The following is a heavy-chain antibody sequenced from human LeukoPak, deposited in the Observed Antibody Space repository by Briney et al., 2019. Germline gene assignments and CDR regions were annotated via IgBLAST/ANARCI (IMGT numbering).Heavy chain of an antibody. J-gene: IGHJ4*02. D-gene: IGHD6-19*01. V-gene: IGHV3-30*02. CDR1: GFTFSSYG. Sequence: GGSLRLSCAASGFTFSSYGMHWVRQAPGKGLEWVAFIRYDGSNKYYADSVKGRFTISRDNAKNSLYLQMNSLRAEDTAVYYCARDQGFQVAGTFFDYWGQGTLVTVSS. CDR2: IRYDGSNK. CDR3: ARDQGFQVAGTFFDY.